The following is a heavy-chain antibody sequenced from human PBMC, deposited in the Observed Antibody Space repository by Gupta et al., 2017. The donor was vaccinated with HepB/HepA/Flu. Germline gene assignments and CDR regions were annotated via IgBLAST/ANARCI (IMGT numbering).Heavy chain of an antibody. Sequence: QVRLQESGPGLVKPSGTLSLTCTVTGDSIRGNKWWSWVRQSPGKGLEWLGEIFHTGTTEYNPSLESPVTISVDKSKNQFTLTVKSVTAADTAVYYCARGVYGDHPYYFDNWGQGTLVTVSS. D-gene: IGHD4-17*01. V-gene: IGHV4-4*02. CDR3: ARGVYGDHPYYFDN. J-gene: IGHJ4*02. CDR2: IFHTGTT. CDR1: GDSIRGNKW.